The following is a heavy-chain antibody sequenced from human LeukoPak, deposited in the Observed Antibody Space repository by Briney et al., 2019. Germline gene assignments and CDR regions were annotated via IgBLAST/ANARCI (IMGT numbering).Heavy chain of an antibody. J-gene: IGHJ4*02. CDR3: ARYISSGLDS. V-gene: IGHV4-59*08. CDR1: GGSINSYY. CDR2: IYYTGST. Sequence: SETLSLTCTVSGGSINSYYWSWIRQPPGKGLEWIGHIYYTGSTSYNPSLKSRVTISVDTSKNQFSLKLTYVNAADTAVYYCARYISSGLDSWGQGTLVTVSS. D-gene: IGHD6-6*01.